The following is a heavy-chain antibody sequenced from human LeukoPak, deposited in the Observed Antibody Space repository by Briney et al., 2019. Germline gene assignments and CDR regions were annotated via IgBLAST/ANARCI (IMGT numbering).Heavy chain of an antibody. CDR2: ISGSGGST. CDR1: GFTFSSYA. CDR3: AKDKEYSSSKFDY. D-gene: IGHD6-6*01. V-gene: IGHV3-23*01. J-gene: IGHJ4*02. Sequence: GGSLRLSCAASGFTFSSYAMSWVRQAPGKGLEWVSAISGSGGSTYYADSVKGRFTISRDNSRNTLYLQMNSLRAEDTAVYYCAKDKEYSSSKFDYWGQGTLVTVSS.